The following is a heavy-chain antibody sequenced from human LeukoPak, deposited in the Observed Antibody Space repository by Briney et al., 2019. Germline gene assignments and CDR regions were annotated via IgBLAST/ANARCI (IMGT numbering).Heavy chain of an antibody. J-gene: IGHJ4*02. D-gene: IGHD1-1*01. V-gene: IGHV1-18*01. CDR3: AREWKGGDN. Sequence: ASVTVSCKTSGYYFSTYSINWVRQVPGRGLEWVGWINCDNGNTNYAQKFQGRVTMTTDTPTTTAYMELGSLTSDDTAVYYCAREWKGGDNWGQGSLVTVSS. CDR1: GYYFSTYS. CDR2: INCDNGNT.